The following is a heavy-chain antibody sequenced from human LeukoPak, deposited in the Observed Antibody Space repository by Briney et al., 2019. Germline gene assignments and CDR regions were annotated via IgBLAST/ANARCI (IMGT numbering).Heavy chain of an antibody. J-gene: IGHJ4*02. CDR3: AREAYDGISRPFDY. V-gene: IGHV4-59*01. D-gene: IGHD4-23*01. CDR1: GGSISSYY. CDR2: IYYSGST. Sequence: SETLSLTCTVSGGSISSYYWSWIRQPPGKGLEWIGYIYYSGSTNYNPSLKSRVTISVDTSKNQFSLKLSSVTAADTAVYYCAREAYDGISRPFDYWGQGTLVTVSS.